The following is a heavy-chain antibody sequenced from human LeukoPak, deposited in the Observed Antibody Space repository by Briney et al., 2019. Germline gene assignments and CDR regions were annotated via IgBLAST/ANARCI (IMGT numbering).Heavy chain of an antibody. V-gene: IGHV1-69*06. Sequence: GASVTVSFKASGGTFSSYAINWVRQAPGQGLEWMGGIIPIFGTSNYAQKFQGRVTITADKSTSTAYMELSSLRSEDTAVYYCARERDYYDSSGNPLDYWGQGTLVTVSS. D-gene: IGHD3-22*01. J-gene: IGHJ4*02. CDR1: GGTFSSYA. CDR2: IIPIFGTS. CDR3: ARERDYYDSSGNPLDY.